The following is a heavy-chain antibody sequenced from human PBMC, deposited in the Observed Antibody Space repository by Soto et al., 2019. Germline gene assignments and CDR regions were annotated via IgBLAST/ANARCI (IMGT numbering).Heavy chain of an antibody. J-gene: IGHJ6*02. CDR3: ARERTGTTSMDV. CDR2: MNPNSGNT. V-gene: IGHV1-8*01. D-gene: IGHD1-1*01. Sequence: QVQLVQSGAEVKKPGASVKVSCKASGYTFTSYDINWVRQATGQGLEWMGWMNPNSGNTGYAQKFQGRVTMTRNTSRSTAYMELSSLRSADTAVYYCARERTGTTSMDVWGQGTTVTVSS. CDR1: GYTFTSYD.